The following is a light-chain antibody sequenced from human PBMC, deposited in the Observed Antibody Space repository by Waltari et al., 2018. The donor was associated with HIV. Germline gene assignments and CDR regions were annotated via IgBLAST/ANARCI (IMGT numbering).Light chain of an antibody. CDR1: QSVSNN. CDR2: GAS. Sequence: EIMMTQSPGTLSVTPGERATLSCRASQSVSNNLAWYQQKPGQAPRLLIYGASTRATDIPARFSGSGSGTEFTLTISSLQSEDSAVYYCQQYNNWPNYTFGQGTKLEIK. CDR3: QQYNNWPNYT. V-gene: IGKV3-15*01. J-gene: IGKJ2*01.